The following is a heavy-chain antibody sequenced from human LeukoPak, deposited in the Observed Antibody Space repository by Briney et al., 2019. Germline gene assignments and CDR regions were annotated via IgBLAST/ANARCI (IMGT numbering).Heavy chain of an antibody. CDR3: ASVYCSSTSCYGFDY. CDR1: GYTFTSYY. V-gene: IGHV1-46*01. J-gene: IGHJ4*02. Sequence: ASVKVSCKASGYTFTSYYMHWVRQAPGQGLEWMGIINPSGGSTSYAQKSQGRVTMTRDTSTSTVYMELSSLRSEDTAVYYCASVYCSSTSCYGFDYWGQGTLVTVSS. CDR2: INPSGGST. D-gene: IGHD2-2*01.